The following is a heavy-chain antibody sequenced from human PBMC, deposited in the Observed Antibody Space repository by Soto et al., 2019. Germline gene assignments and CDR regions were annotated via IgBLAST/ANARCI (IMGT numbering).Heavy chain of an antibody. CDR1: GFTFSSYG. CDR3: ARNPGYSSSWMYYYYGMDV. D-gene: IGHD6-13*01. V-gene: IGHV3-33*01. Sequence: GGSLRLSCAASGFTFSSYGMHWVRQAPGKGLEWVAVIWCDGSNKYYADSVKGRFTISRDNSKNTLYLQMNSLRAEDTAVYYCARNPGYSSSWMYYYYGMDVWGQGTTVTVSS. CDR2: IWCDGSNK. J-gene: IGHJ6*02.